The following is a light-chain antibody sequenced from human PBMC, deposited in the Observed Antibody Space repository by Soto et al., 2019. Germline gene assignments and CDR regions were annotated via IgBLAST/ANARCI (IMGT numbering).Light chain of an antibody. V-gene: IGKV4-1*01. CDR1: QSVLYSSNNKNY. Sequence: DIVMTQSPASLAVSLGERATINCKSSQSVLYSSNNKNYLAWYQQKPGQPPKLLIYWASTRESGVPDRFSGSGSGTDFTLTISSLQAEDGAVYYCQQYYSTPYGFGQGTKLEIK. J-gene: IGKJ2*03. CDR3: QQYYSTPYG. CDR2: WAS.